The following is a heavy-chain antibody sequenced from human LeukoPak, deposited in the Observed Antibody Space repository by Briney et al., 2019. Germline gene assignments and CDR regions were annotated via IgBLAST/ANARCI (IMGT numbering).Heavy chain of an antibody. CDR2: IWHDGSNK. V-gene: IGHV3-33*06. J-gene: IGHJ3*02. Sequence: PGRSLRLSCAASGFTFSSYGMHWVRQAPGKGLEWVAVIWHDGSNKYYADSVKGRFTISRDNSKNTLYLQMNSLRAEDTAVYYCAKDDQQLVRSSAFDIWGQGTMVTVSS. CDR3: AKDDQQLVRSSAFDI. D-gene: IGHD6-6*01. CDR1: GFTFSSYG.